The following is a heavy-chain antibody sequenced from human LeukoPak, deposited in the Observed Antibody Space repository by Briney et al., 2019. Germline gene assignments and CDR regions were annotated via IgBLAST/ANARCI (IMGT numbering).Heavy chain of an antibody. CDR3: ARGPRRSGNNWFDP. CDR2: INHSGST. J-gene: IGHJ5*02. V-gene: IGHV4-34*01. Sequence: SETLSLTCAVYGGSFSGYYWSWIRQPPGKGLEWIGEINHSGSTNYNPSLKSRVTISVDTSKNQFSLKLGSVTAADTAVYYCARGPRRSGNNWFDPWGQGTLVTVSS. CDR1: GGSFSGYY.